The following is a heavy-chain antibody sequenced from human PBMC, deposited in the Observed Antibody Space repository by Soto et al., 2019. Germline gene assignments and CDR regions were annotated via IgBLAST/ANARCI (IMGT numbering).Heavy chain of an antibody. D-gene: IGHD3-22*01. J-gene: IGHJ4*02. CDR3: ARGSTMIVGSFII. Sequence: SETLSLTCTVSGGSISSYYWSWIRQPPGKGLEWIGYIYYSGSTNYNPSLKSRVTISVDTSKNQFSLKLSSVTAADTAVYYCARGSTMIVGSFIIWGQGTLVTVSS. CDR1: GGSISSYY. CDR2: IYYSGST. V-gene: IGHV4-59*01.